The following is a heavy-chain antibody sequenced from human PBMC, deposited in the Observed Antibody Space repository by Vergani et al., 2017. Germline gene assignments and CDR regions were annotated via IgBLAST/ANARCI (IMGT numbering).Heavy chain of an antibody. Sequence: EVQLLESGGGLVQPGGSLRLSCAASGFTFDDYAMHWVRQAPGKGLEWVSGISWNSGSIGYADSVKGRFTISRDNAKNSLYLQMNSLRAEDTALYYCAKDMVRGVLSSNWFDPWGQGTLVTVSS. CDR2: ISWNSGSI. CDR1: GFTFDDYA. CDR3: AKDMVRGVLSSNWFDP. J-gene: IGHJ5*02. D-gene: IGHD3-10*01. V-gene: IGHV3-9*01.